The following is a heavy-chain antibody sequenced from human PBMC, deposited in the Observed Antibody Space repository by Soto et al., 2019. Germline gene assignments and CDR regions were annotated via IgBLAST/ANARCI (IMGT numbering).Heavy chain of an antibody. V-gene: IGHV3-23*01. D-gene: IGHD4-17*01. CDR2: ISASGGST. Sequence: PGGSLRLSCSASGFTFSSSAMSWVRQAPGKGLECVSGISASGGSTYSADSAKGRFTISRDNSKNSVSLQMNSLIAEDTAKYYCTKDQRWGTPHYSDYCGQGSLVTV. CDR1: GFTFSSSA. CDR3: TKDQRWGTPHYSDY. J-gene: IGHJ4*02.